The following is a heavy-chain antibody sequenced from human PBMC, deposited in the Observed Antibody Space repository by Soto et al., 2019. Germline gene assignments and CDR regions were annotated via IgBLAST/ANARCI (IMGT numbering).Heavy chain of an antibody. CDR2: IIPIFGTA. D-gene: IGHD3-3*01. Sequence: QVQLVQSGAEVKKPGSSVKVSCKASGGTFSSYAISWVRQAPGQGLEWMGGIIPIFGTANYAQKFQGRVTITAAESTSTASMDLSSLRSEDTAVYYCARGTPRYYDFWSGYYYNWFDPWGQGTLVTVSS. CDR3: ARGTPRYYDFWSGYYYNWFDP. CDR1: GGTFSSYA. J-gene: IGHJ5*02. V-gene: IGHV1-69*01.